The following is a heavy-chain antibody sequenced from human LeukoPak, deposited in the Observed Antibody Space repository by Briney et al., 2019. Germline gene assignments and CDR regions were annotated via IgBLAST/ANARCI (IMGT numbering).Heavy chain of an antibody. CDR2: ITGNNGNT. CDR1: GYTFSGYG. Sequence: ASVKVSCKTSGYTFSGYGISWAPQAPGQGLEWMGWITGNNGNTNYAPSLQGRITMTTDTSTNTAYMELTSLKSDDTAVYYCARDQRNSGSYRFEYWGQGTLVTVSS. D-gene: IGHD1-26*01. J-gene: IGHJ4*02. CDR3: ARDQRNSGSYRFEY. V-gene: IGHV1-18*01.